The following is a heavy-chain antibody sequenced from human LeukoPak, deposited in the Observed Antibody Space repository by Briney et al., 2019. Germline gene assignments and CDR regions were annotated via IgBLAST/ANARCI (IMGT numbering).Heavy chain of an antibody. Sequence: GGSLRLSCAASGFTFSSYSMNWVRQAPGKGLEWVSSISSSSSYIYYADSVKGRFTISRDNAKNSLYLQMNSLRAEDTAVYYCARDASSGGTYPPYYYGMDVWGQGTTVTVSS. CDR1: GFTFSSYS. J-gene: IGHJ6*02. CDR2: ISSSSSYI. CDR3: ARDASSGGTYPPYYYGMDV. D-gene: IGHD1-1*01. V-gene: IGHV3-21*01.